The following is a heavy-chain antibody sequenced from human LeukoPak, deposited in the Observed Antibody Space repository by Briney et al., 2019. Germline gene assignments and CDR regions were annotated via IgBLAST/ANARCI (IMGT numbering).Heavy chain of an antibody. CDR2: IIPILGIA. D-gene: IGHD2-2*01. CDR3: ARGSAQIVVVPAATVGNWFDP. CDR1: GGTFSSYT. Sequence: SVKVSCKASGGTFSSYTISWVRQAPGQGLEWMGRIIPILGIANYAQKFQGRVTITADKSTSTAYMELSSLRSEDTAVYYCARGSAQIVVVPAATVGNWFDPWGQGTLSPSPQ. J-gene: IGHJ5*02. V-gene: IGHV1-69*02.